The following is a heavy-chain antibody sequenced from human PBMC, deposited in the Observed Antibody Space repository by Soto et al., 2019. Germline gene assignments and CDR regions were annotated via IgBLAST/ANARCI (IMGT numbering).Heavy chain of an antibody. CDR3: ARGSDSSSWNGGWFDP. CDR2: INHSGST. Sequence: SETLSLTCAVYGGSFSGYYWSWIRQPPGKGLEWIGEINHSGSTNYNPSLKSRVTISVDTSKNQFSLKLSSVTAADTAVYYCARGSDSSSWNGGWFDPWGQGTLV. CDR1: GGSFSGYY. V-gene: IGHV4-34*01. J-gene: IGHJ5*02. D-gene: IGHD6-13*01.